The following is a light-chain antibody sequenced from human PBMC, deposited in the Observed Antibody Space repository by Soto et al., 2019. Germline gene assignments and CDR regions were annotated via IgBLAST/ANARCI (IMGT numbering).Light chain of an antibody. CDR3: HHRGNGIT. CDR1: QSVSSY. J-gene: IGKJ5*01. CDR2: DAS. Sequence: EIVLTQSPATLSLSPGERATLSCRASQSVSSYLAWYQQKPGQAPRLLIYDASNRATGIPARFSGSGSGTDFTLTISSLEPEDFAVYYCHHRGNGITFGQGTRLEIK. V-gene: IGKV3-11*01.